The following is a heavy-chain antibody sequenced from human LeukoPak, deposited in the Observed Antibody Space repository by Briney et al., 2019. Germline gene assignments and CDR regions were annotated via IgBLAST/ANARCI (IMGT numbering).Heavy chain of an antibody. J-gene: IGHJ4*02. CDR2: IYYSGST. D-gene: IGHD3-22*01. CDR1: GGSISSSTYY. V-gene: IGHV4-39*01. CDR3: ARRGPNYYDGSGYDY. Sequence: PSETLSLTCTVSGGSISSSTYYWGWIRQPPGKGLEWIGSIYYSGSTYHNPSLKSRVTISVDTSKNQFSLKLSSVTAAVTAVYYCARRGPNYYDGSGYDYWGQGTLVTVSS.